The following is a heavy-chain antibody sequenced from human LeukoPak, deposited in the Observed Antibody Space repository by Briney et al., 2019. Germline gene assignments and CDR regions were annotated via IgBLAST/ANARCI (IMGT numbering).Heavy chain of an antibody. J-gene: IGHJ2*01. D-gene: IGHD6-6*01. CDR2: IKQDGSEK. CDR1: GFTFSNYA. V-gene: IGHV3-7*01. Sequence: GGSLRLSCEASGFTFSNYAMSWVRQAPGKGLEWVANIKQDGSEKYYVDSVKGRFTISRDNAKNSLYLQMNSLRAEDTAVYYCASSSSSDPEWYFDLWGRGTLVTVSS. CDR3: ASSSSSDPEWYFDL.